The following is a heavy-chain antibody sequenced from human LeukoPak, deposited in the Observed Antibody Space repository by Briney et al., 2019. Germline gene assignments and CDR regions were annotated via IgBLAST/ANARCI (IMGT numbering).Heavy chain of an antibody. V-gene: IGHV3-11*06. Sequence: KPGGCLRLSRAASGFTLSDYYMSWVRDAPGRGLEWVSYISSRGAYPNYADSVKGRFTISRDNAKNSLYLQMNSLRAEDTALYYGARGGADIPIDFWGQGTLVTVSS. CDR3: ARGGADIPIDF. CDR2: ISSRGAYP. D-gene: IGHD2-21*02. J-gene: IGHJ4*02. CDR1: GFTLSDYY.